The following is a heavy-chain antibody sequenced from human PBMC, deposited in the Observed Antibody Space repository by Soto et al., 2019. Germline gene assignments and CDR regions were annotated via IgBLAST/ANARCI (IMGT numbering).Heavy chain of an antibody. CDR1: GFTFDDYA. CDR3: AKDTDPRAPGLAYYYYGMDV. V-gene: IGHV3-43D*04. J-gene: IGHJ6*02. Sequence: GGSLRLSCAASGFTFDDYAIYWVRQAPGKGLEWVSLISWDGGSTYYADSVKGRFTISRDNSKNSLYLQMNSLRAEDTALYYCAKDTDPRAPGLAYYYYGMDVWGQGTTVTVSS. CDR2: ISWDGGST.